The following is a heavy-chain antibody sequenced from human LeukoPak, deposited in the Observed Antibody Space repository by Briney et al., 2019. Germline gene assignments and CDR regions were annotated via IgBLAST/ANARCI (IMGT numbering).Heavy chain of an antibody. Sequence: GGSLRLSCAASGFTFSSYWMSWVRQAPGKGLEWVANIKHDGSEKYYVDSVKGRFTISRDNAKNSLYLQMNSLRVEDTAVYYCARPVAGTSFDYWGQGTLVTVSS. V-gene: IGHV3-7*05. J-gene: IGHJ4*02. CDR3: ARPVAGTSFDY. CDR1: GFTFSSYW. CDR2: IKHDGSEK. D-gene: IGHD6-19*01.